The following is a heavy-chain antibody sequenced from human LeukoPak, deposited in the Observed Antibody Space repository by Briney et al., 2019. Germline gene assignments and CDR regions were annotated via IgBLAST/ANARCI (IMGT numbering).Heavy chain of an antibody. J-gene: IGHJ4*02. CDR3: VRDDDRPDNGLDY. Sequence: PGGSLRLSCAASGFTSSSYSMNWVRQAPGKGLEWVSSISSSSSYIYYADSVKGRFTISRDNAKNSLYLQMNSLRAEDTAVYYCVRDDDRPDNGLDYWGQGTLVTVSS. CDR1: GFTSSSYS. CDR2: ISSSSSYI. V-gene: IGHV3-21*01. D-gene: IGHD3-22*01.